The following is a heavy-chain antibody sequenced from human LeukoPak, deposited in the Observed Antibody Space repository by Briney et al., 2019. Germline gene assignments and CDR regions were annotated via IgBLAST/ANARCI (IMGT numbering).Heavy chain of an antibody. CDR3: ARGQILLFYGWSFAGFDP. D-gene: IGHD2-21*02. CDR1: GGSISSGGYS. V-gene: IGHV4-30-2*01. CDR2: IYHSGST. J-gene: IGHJ5*02. Sequence: PSQTLSLTCAVSGGSISSGGYSWSWIRQPPGKGLEWIGYIYHSGSTYYNPSLKSRVTISVDTSKNQFSLKLSSVTAADTAVYYCARGQILLFYGWSFAGFDPWGQGTLVTVSS.